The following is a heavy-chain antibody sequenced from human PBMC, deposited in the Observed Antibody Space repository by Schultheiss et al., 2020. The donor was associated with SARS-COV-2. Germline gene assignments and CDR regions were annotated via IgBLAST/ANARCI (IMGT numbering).Heavy chain of an antibody. CDR3: ARNQDILTGYPNSLDY. CDR2: ISAYNGNT. J-gene: IGHJ4*02. D-gene: IGHD3-9*01. V-gene: IGHV1-18*01. CDR1: GYTFTSYD. Sequence: ASVKVSCKASGYTFTSYDINWVRQATGQGLEWMGWISAYNGNTNYAQKLQGRVTMTRDTSISTAYMELSRLRSDDTAVYYCARNQDILTGYPNSLDYWGQGTLVTVSS.